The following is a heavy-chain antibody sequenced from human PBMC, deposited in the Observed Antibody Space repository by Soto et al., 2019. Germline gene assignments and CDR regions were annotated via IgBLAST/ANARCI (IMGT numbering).Heavy chain of an antibody. CDR1: GFTFSSYS. CDR3: ARDRGSSGWYAGGWFDP. J-gene: IGHJ5*02. D-gene: IGHD6-19*01. CDR2: ISSSSSNK. V-gene: IGHV3-21*01. Sequence: EVQLVESGGGLVKPGGSLRLSCAASGFTFSSYSMNWVRQAPGKGLEWVSCISSSSSNKYYADSVKGRFTISRDNATKSLYLQMNRLRAEDTAVYYCARDRGSSGWYAGGWFDPWGQGTLVTVSS.